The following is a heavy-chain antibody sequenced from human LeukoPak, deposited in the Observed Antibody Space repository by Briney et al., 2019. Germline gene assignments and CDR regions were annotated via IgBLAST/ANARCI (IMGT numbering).Heavy chain of an antibody. Sequence: AGGSLRLSCEASGFTFSSNAMHWVCQAPGKGLEWVAVISYDGSNKYYADSVKGRFTISRDNSKNTLYLQMNSLRAEDTAVYYCARGYCSSTRCHFDYWGQGTLVTVSS. V-gene: IGHV3-30-3*01. CDR3: ARGYCSSTRCHFDY. D-gene: IGHD2-2*01. CDR2: ISYDGSNK. CDR1: GFTFSSNA. J-gene: IGHJ4*02.